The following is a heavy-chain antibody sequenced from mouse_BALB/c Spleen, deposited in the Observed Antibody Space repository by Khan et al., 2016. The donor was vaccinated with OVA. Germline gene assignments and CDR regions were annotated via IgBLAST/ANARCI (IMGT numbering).Heavy chain of an antibody. J-gene: IGHJ4*01. Sequence: VQLQESGPELKKPGETVQISCKASGFTFTNYGMNWVRQAPGKGLKWMGWINTHTGEPTFTDDFKGRFAFSLETSASTAYLQINSLKNEDTATYFCARVGYNGTMDFWGQGTSVTVSS. CDR2: INTHTGEP. D-gene: IGHD2-14*01. V-gene: IGHV9-3-1*01. CDR1: GFTFTNYG. CDR3: ARVGYNGTMDF.